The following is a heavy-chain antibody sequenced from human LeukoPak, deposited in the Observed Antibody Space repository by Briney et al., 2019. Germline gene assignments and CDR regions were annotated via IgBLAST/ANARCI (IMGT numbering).Heavy chain of an antibody. CDR3: ARRGYYDILTGYYRGDYYYGMDV. D-gene: IGHD3-9*01. Sequence: GESLKISCKASGYSFTNYWISWVRQKPGKGLEWMGRIDPSDSYTNYSPSFQGHVTISADKSISTAYLQWSSLKASDTAMYYCARRGYYDILTGYYRGDYYYGMDVWGQGTTVTVSS. CDR1: GYSFTNYW. CDR2: IDPSDSYT. V-gene: IGHV5-10-1*01. J-gene: IGHJ6*02.